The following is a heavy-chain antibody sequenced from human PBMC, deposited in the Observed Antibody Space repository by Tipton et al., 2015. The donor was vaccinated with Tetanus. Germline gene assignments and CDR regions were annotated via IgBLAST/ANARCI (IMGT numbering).Heavy chain of an antibody. CDR3: ASPYGDYVWYFDL. D-gene: IGHD4-17*01. V-gene: IGHV4-39*01. Sequence: LRLSCTVSGGSISSSSYYWGWIRQPPGKGLEWIGSIYYSGSTHYNPSLKSRVTISVDTSKNQFSLKLSSVTAADTAVYYCASPYGDYVWYFDLWGRGTLVTVSS. CDR2: IYYSGST. CDR1: GGSISSSSYY. J-gene: IGHJ2*01.